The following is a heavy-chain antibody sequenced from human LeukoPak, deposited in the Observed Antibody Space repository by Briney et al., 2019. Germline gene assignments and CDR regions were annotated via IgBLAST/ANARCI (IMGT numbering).Heavy chain of an antibody. Sequence: QSGGSLRLSCAASGFTFSSYGMHWVRQAPGKGLEWVAVISYDGSNKYYADSVKGRFTISRDNSKNTLYLQMNSLRAEDTAVYYCAKEKYYYDSSGYFDFDYWGQGTLVTVSS. J-gene: IGHJ4*02. D-gene: IGHD3-22*01. CDR3: AKEKYYYDSSGYFDFDY. CDR2: ISYDGSNK. CDR1: GFTFSSYG. V-gene: IGHV3-30*18.